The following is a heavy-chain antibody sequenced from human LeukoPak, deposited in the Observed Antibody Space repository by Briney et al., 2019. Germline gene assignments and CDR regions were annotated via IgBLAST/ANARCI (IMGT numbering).Heavy chain of an antibody. J-gene: IGHJ4*02. CDR3: ARQGRSTVTTIDY. Sequence: PSETLSLTCTVSGGSISSSSYYWGWIRQPPGKGLEWIGSIYYSGSTYYNPSLKSRVTISVDTCKNQFSLKLSSVTAADTAVYYCARQGRSTVTTIDYWGRGTLVTVSS. CDR2: IYYSGST. D-gene: IGHD4-17*01. CDR1: GGSISSSSYY. V-gene: IGHV4-39*01.